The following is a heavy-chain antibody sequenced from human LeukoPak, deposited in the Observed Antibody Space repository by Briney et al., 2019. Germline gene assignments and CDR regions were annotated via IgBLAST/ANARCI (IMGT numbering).Heavy chain of an antibody. Sequence: SSETLSLTCTVSGGSISSGGYYWSWIRQHPRKGLEWIGYIYYSGSTNYNPSLKSRVTISVDTSKNQFSLKLSSVTAADTAVYYCARHPQFGYYWVFDYWGQGTLVTVSS. CDR3: ARHPQFGYYWVFDY. V-gene: IGHV4-61*08. D-gene: IGHD3-3*01. J-gene: IGHJ4*02. CDR1: GGSISSGGYY. CDR2: IYYSGST.